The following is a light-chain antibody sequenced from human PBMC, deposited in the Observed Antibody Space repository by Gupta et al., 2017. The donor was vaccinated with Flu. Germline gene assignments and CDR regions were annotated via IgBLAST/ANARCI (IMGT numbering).Light chain of an antibody. Sequence: QLTQSPPSLSASVGDRVTMSCRASQDISNYLNWYQQKLGKAPKLLISEASNLQVGVPSRFSGSGSGTHFTLTISSLQPEDFGTYYCQQVVTFGQGTRLDIK. CDR2: EAS. CDR1: QDISNY. V-gene: IGKV1-33*01. CDR3: QQVVT. J-gene: IGKJ5*01.